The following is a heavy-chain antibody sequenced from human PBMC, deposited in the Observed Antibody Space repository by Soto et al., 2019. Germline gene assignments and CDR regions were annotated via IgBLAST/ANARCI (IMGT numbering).Heavy chain of an antibody. CDR3: ARHLLWFGELFNWFDP. J-gene: IGHJ5*02. Sequence: SETLSLTCAVYGGSFSGYYWSWIRQPPGKGLEWIGEINHSGSTNYNPSLKSRVTISVDTSKNQFSLKLSSVTAADTAVYYCARHLLWFGELFNWFDPWGQGXLVTVYS. D-gene: IGHD3-10*01. CDR2: INHSGST. V-gene: IGHV4-34*01. CDR1: GGSFSGYY.